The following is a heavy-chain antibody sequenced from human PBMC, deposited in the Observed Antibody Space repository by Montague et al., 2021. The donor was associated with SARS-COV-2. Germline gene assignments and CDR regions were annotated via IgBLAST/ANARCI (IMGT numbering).Heavy chain of an antibody. D-gene: IGHD3-22*01. Sequence: SLRLSCAASGFTLSSYALHWVRQAPGKGLEWVAVISYDGSNQYYSYSXXVLFPISGDNSKNTLYLQMNSLRAEDTAVSYCARDATYYYDSSGYYYPSYYYYMDVWGKGTTVTVSS. V-gene: IGHV3-30-3*01. CDR1: GFTLSSYA. J-gene: IGHJ6*03. CDR2: ISYDGSNQ. CDR3: ARDATYYYDSSGYYYPSYYYYMDV.